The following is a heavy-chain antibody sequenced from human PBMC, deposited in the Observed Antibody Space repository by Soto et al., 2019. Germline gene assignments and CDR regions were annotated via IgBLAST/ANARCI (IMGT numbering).Heavy chain of an antibody. J-gene: IGHJ3*02. CDR3: ARPSYPYYYDSGGYHDAFDI. Sequence: QVQLVQSGAEVKKPGASVKVSCKASGYTFTSYGISWVRQAPGQGLEWMGWISAYNGNTNYAQKLQGRVTMTTDTSTSTADVELRSLGSDDTAVYYCARPSYPYYYDSGGYHDAFDIWGQGTMVTVSS. CDR2: ISAYNGNT. V-gene: IGHV1-18*04. D-gene: IGHD3-22*01. CDR1: GYTFTSYG.